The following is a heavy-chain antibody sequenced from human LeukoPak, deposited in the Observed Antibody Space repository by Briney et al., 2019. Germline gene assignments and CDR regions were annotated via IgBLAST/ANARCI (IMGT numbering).Heavy chain of an antibody. D-gene: IGHD3-10*01. CDR3: ARSRGGITMVLYDY. CDR1: GGSFSGYD. CDR2: INHSGST. Sequence: PSETLSLTCAVYGGSFSGYDWSWIRQPPGKGLEWIGGINHSGSTNYNPSLKSRVTISVDTSKNQFSLKLSSVTAADTAVYYCARSRGGITMVLYDYWGQGTRVTVSS. V-gene: IGHV4-34*01. J-gene: IGHJ4*02.